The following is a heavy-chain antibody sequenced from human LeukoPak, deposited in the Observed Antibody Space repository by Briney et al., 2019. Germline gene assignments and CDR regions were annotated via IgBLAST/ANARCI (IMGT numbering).Heavy chain of an antibody. Sequence: GASVKVSCKASGYSFSTYGITWVRQAPGQGLEWMGWINPNSGGTNYAQKFQGRVTMTRDTSISTAYMELRSLRSDDTAVYYCARGGGSRRDGYIGLLDYWGQGTLVTVSS. D-gene: IGHD5-24*01. J-gene: IGHJ4*02. CDR2: INPNSGGT. CDR1: GYSFSTYG. CDR3: ARGGGSRRDGYIGLLDY. V-gene: IGHV1-2*02.